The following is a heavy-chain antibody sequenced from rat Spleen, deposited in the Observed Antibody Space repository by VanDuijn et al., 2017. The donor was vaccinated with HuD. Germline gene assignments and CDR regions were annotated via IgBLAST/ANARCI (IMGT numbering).Heavy chain of an antibody. CDR2: ITNSGGST. Sequence: EVQLVESGGGLVQPGRSLKLSCAASGFTFSNYGMAWVRQAPTKGLEWVASITNSGGSTYYRDSVKGRFTISRDNAKSTLYLQMGSLRSEDTATYYCERRDTYLGTVDYWGQGVMVTVSS. D-gene: IGHD1-9*01. CDR1: GFTFSNYG. J-gene: IGHJ2*01. V-gene: IGHV5S13*01. CDR3: ERRDTYLGTVDY.